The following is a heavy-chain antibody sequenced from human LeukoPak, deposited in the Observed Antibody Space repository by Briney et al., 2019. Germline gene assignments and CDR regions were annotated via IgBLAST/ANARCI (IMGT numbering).Heavy chain of an antibody. CDR1: GFTFSRYA. CDR2: ISSNGGST. Sequence: PGGSLRLSCSASGFTFSRYAMHWVRQAPGKGLEYVSAISSNGGSTYYADSVKGRFTISRDNSKNTLYLQMGSLRAEDMAVYYCARDESPDFYDFWSGYLGPDYWGQGTLVTVSS. CDR3: ARDESPDFYDFWSGYLGPDY. J-gene: IGHJ4*02. D-gene: IGHD3-3*01. V-gene: IGHV3-64*02.